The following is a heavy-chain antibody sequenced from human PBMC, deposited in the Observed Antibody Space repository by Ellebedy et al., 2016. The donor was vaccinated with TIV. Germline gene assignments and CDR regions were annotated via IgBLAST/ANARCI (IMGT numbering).Heavy chain of an antibody. V-gene: IGHV3-23*01. CDR2: ISGSGGST. D-gene: IGHD3-22*01. CDR3: ASAPHSITMIVVAD. J-gene: IGHJ4*02. CDR1: GFTFSSYA. Sequence: GESLKISXAASGFTFSSYAMSWVRQAPGKGLEWVSAISGSGGSTYYADSVKGRFTISRDNSKNTLYLQMNSLRAEDTAVYYCASAPHSITMIVVADWGQGTLVTVSS.